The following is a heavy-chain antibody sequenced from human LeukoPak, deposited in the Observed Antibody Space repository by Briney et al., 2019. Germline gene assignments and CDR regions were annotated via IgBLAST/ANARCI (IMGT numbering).Heavy chain of an antibody. V-gene: IGHV3-30-3*01. CDR1: GFTFSSYA. CDR3: AKGSRVVVTAANFDY. D-gene: IGHD2-2*01. CDR2: ISYDGSNK. Sequence: GRSLRLSCAASGFTFSSYAMHWVRQAPGKGLEWVAVISYDGSNKYYADSVKGRFTISRDNSKNTLYLQMNSLRAEDTAVYYCAKGSRVVVTAANFDYWGQGTLVTVSS. J-gene: IGHJ4*02.